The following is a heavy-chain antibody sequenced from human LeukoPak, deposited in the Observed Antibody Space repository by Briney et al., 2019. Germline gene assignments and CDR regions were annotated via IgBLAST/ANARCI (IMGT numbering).Heavy chain of an antibody. CDR2: IHTSGST. Sequence: PSQTLSLTCTVSGGSISSGSYYWSWIRQPAGKGLEWIGRIHTSGSTDYDPSLKSRVTISVDTSKNQFSLELSSVTAADTAVYYCARGYSSRYNWLDPWGQGTLVTVSS. V-gene: IGHV4-61*02. CDR1: GGSISSGSYY. D-gene: IGHD6-13*01. CDR3: ARGYSSRYNWLDP. J-gene: IGHJ5*02.